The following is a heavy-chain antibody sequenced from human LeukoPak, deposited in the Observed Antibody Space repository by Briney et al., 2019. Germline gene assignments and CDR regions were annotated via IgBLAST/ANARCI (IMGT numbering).Heavy chain of an antibody. J-gene: IGHJ5*02. CDR1: GYTFTGYY. V-gene: IGHV1-2*06. CDR3: ARDPTPSSPRLAFFDHWFDP. D-gene: IGHD3-9*01. CDR2: INPNSGGT. Sequence: ASVKVSCKASGYTFTGYYMHWVRQAPGQGLEWMGRINPNSGGTNYAQKFQGRVTMTRDTSISTAYMELSRLRSDDTAVYYCARDPTPSSPRLAFFDHWFDPWGQGTLVTVSS.